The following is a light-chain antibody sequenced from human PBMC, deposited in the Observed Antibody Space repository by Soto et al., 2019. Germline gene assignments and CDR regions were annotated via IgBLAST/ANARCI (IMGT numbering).Light chain of an antibody. Sequence: DIQMTQSPSSLSASVGDRVTITCRASQGISSYLNWYQQKPGKDPKLLIYAASSLQSGVPSRFSGSGSGTDFTLTISSLQPEDFATYYCQQSYSTPLTFGGGTKVDIK. V-gene: IGKV1-39*01. CDR2: AAS. CDR3: QQSYSTPLT. J-gene: IGKJ4*01. CDR1: QGISSY.